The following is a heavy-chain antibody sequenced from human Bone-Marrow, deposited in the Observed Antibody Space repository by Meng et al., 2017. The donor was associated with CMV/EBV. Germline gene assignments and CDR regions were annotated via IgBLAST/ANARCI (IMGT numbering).Heavy chain of an antibody. Sequence: SETLSLTCTVSGGSISSSSYYWGWIRQPPGKGLEWIGSIYYSGSTYYNPSLKSRVTISVDTSKNQFSLKLSSVTAADTAVYYCARTYNWNYVLNWFDPWGQGNLVPVAS. D-gene: IGHD1-7*01. J-gene: IGHJ5*02. CDR3: ARTYNWNYVLNWFDP. V-gene: IGHV4-39*07. CDR1: GGSISSSSYY. CDR2: IYYSGST.